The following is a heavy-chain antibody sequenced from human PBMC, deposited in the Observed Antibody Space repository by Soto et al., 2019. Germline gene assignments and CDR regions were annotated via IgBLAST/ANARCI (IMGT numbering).Heavy chain of an antibody. Sequence: QVQLQESGPGLVKPSETLSLTCTVSGGSISSYYWSWIRQPPGKGLEWIGYIYYSGSTNYNPSLKSRVTISVDTSKNQFSLKLSSVTAADTAVYYCARWFRALNWFDPWGQGTLVTVSS. CDR2: IYYSGST. D-gene: IGHD3-22*01. CDR3: ARWFRALNWFDP. J-gene: IGHJ5*02. CDR1: GGSISSYY. V-gene: IGHV4-59*01.